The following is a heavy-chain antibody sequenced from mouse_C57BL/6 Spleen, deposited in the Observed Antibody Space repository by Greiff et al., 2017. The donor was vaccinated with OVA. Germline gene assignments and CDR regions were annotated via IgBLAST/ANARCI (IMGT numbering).Heavy chain of an antibody. D-gene: IGHD2-5*01. CDR1: GFTFSDYY. CDR3: ARETYYSNYGYFDV. Sequence: EVQLVESEGGLVQPGSSMKLSCTASGFTFSDYYMAWVRQVPEKGLEWVANINYDGSSTYYLDSLKSRFIISRDNAKNILYLQMSSLKSEDTATYYCARETYYSNYGYFDVWGTGTTVTVSS. J-gene: IGHJ1*03. V-gene: IGHV5-16*01. CDR2: INYDGSST.